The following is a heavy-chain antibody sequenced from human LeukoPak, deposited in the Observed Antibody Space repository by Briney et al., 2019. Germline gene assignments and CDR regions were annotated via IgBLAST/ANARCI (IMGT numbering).Heavy chain of an antibody. V-gene: IGHV4-30-4*01. D-gene: IGHD3-3*01. J-gene: IGHJ5*02. CDR2: IYYSGST. Sequence: SEILSLTCTVSGGSISSGDYYWSWIRQPPGKGLEWIGYIYYSGSTYYNPSLKSRVTISVDTSKNQLSLKLSSVTAADTAVYFCARETILRAANWFDPWGQGTLVTVSS. CDR3: ARETILRAANWFDP. CDR1: GGSISSGDYY.